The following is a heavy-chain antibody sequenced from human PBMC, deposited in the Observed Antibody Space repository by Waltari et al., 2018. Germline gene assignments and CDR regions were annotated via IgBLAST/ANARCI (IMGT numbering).Heavy chain of an antibody. J-gene: IGHJ4*02. V-gene: IGHV3-49*04. CDR2: IRSKADGGTT. CDR1: GFTFGDYA. Sequence: EVQLVESGGGLVQPGRSLRLSCTASGFTFGDYAMSWVRQAPGKGLGWVGFIRSKADGGTTEYAGSVKGRFTSSSDDSKSIAYLQMNSLKTEDTAVYYCTSVLLWFGESFYYFDYWGQGTLVTVSS. CDR3: TSVLLWFGESFYYFDY. D-gene: IGHD3-10*01.